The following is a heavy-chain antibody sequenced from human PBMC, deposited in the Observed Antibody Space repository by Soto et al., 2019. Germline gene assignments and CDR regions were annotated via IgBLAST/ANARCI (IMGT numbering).Heavy chain of an antibody. V-gene: IGHV6-1*01. CDR3: ERVEASPSEYYHGMDV. CDR2: TFYRSKWYN. J-gene: IGHJ6*02. CDR1: GDSVSSNSAG. Sequence: SQTLSLTCVISGDSVSSNSAGWNWIRQSPSRGLEWLGRTFYRSKWYNDYAVSLKGRISINADTSKNQFSLQLNSVTPEDTAVYYRERVEASPSEYYHGMDVWCQGTTVTVSS.